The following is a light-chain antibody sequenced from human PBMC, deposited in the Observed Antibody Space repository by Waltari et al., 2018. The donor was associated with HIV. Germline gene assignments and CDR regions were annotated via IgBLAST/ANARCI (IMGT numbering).Light chain of an antibody. CDR3: QQYTRSPVT. Sequence: EIVLTQSPGTLSLSPGERATLSCRASHTINYDSLAWYQQKPGQAPRLLIYGACRRATDIPDRSSGSGSGTDFTLTISRVEPEDFAVYHCQQYTRSPVTFGGGTKVEIK. J-gene: IGKJ4*01. CDR2: GAC. V-gene: IGKV3-20*01. CDR1: HTINYDS.